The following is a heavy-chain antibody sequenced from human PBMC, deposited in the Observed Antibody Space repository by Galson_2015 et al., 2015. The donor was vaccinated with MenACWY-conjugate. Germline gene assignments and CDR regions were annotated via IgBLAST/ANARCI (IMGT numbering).Heavy chain of an antibody. V-gene: IGHV3-74*01. Sequence: SLRLSCAASGFTFSNYWMHWVRQVPGKGLVWVSRINSDGSTISYADSVKGRFTISRDNAKNTLYLQMNSPRAEDTAVYYCARGYGGYNPLDSWGQGTLVTVSS. CDR2: INSDGSTI. CDR1: GFTFSNYW. CDR3: ARGYGGYNPLDS. J-gene: IGHJ4*02. D-gene: IGHD5-24*01.